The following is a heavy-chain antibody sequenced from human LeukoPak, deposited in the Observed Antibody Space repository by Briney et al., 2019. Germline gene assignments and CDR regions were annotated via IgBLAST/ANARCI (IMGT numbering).Heavy chain of an antibody. CDR1: GGSISSSSYY. CDR2: IYYSGST. J-gene: IGHJ4*02. V-gene: IGHV4-39*07. Sequence: SETLSLTCTVFGGSISSSSYYWGWIRQPPGKGLEWIGSIYYSGSTYYNPSLKSRVTISVDTSKNQFSLKLSSVTAADTAVYYCARAVDTAMGPFDYWGQGTLVTVSS. D-gene: IGHD5-18*01. CDR3: ARAVDTAMGPFDY.